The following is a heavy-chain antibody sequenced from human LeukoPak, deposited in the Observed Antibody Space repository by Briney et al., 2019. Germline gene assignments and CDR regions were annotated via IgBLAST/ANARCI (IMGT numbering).Heavy chain of an antibody. CDR3: AKGRYYVDY. D-gene: IGHD3-10*01. Sequence: GGSLRLSCAASGFTFSSYAMRWVRQAPGKGLERVSTICGAGGSTYYADSVKGRFTISRHNSQNTLYLQMNSLRADDTAVYYCAKGRYYVDYWGQGTLVTVSS. CDR1: GFTFSSYA. V-gene: IGHV3-23*01. CDR2: ICGAGGST. J-gene: IGHJ4*02.